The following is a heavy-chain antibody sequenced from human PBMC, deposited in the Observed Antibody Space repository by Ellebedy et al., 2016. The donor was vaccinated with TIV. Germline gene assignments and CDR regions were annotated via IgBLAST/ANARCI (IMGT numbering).Heavy chain of an antibody. Sequence: GESLKISXQGSGYSFTLFWISWVRQMPGTGLEWMGRIDPSDPSGSYTTYSPSFQGHVAISFDKSITTAYLQWSSLRASDTAMYYCTRHELGSNAAFDYWGQGTLVTVSS. CDR3: TRHELGSNAAFDY. V-gene: IGHV5-10-1*01. CDR2: IDPSDPSGSYT. D-gene: IGHD7-27*01. J-gene: IGHJ4*02. CDR1: GYSFTLFW.